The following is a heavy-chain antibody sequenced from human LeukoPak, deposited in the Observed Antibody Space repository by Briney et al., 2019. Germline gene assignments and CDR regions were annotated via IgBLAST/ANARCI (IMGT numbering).Heavy chain of an antibody. CDR3: ARQTYITTMVVVMREIDY. V-gene: IGHV4-39*01. D-gene: IGHD3-22*01. J-gene: IGHJ4*02. Sequence: SETLSLTCSVSGGSISSTTYYWGWVRQPPGKGLEWIGSIYYSGSTYYNPSLKSRVTISVDTSKNHFSPKLSSVTAADTAVYYCARQTYITTMVVVMREIDYWGQGTLVTVSS. CDR2: IYYSGST. CDR1: GGSISSTTYY.